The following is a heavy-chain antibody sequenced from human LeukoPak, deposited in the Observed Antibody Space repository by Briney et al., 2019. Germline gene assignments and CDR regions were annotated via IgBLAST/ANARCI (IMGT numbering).Heavy chain of an antibody. D-gene: IGHD6-13*01. CDR2: IYPGDSDT. J-gene: IGHJ1*01. Sequence: GESLKISCKGSGYSFATYWIAWVRQMPGKGLEWMGIIYPGDSDTRYSPSFQGQVTISADKSLTTAYLQWSSLKASDTAMYYCARGFGSTWLEYWGQGTLVTVSS. V-gene: IGHV5-51*01. CDR3: ARGFGSTWLEY. CDR1: GYSFATYW.